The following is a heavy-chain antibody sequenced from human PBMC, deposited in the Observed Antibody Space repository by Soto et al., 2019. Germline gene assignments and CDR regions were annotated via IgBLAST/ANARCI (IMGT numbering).Heavy chain of an antibody. CDR3: ARDPDSSGYHYFDY. CDR2: ISSYGGST. V-gene: IGHV3-64*01. D-gene: IGHD3-22*01. J-gene: IGHJ4*02. CDR1: GFTFSSYA. Sequence: EVQLVESGGGLVQPGGSLRLSCAASGFTFSSYAMHWVRQAPGKGLEYVSAISSYGGSTYYANSVKGRFTISRDNSKNTLYLQMGSLRAEDMAVYYCARDPDSSGYHYFDYWGQGTLVTVSS.